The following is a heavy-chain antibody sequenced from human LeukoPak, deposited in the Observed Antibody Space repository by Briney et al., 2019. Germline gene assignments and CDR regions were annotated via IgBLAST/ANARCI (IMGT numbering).Heavy chain of an antibody. V-gene: IGHV3-43*01. D-gene: IGHD5-12*01. CDR3: AKGRSGYDLFDY. CDR2: ISWDGGST. Sequence: GGSLRLPCAASGFTFDDYTMHWVRQAPGKGLEWVSLISWDGGSTYYADSVKGRFTISRDNSKNSLYLQMNSLRTEDTALYYCAKGRSGYDLFDYWGQGTLVTVSS. J-gene: IGHJ4*02. CDR1: GFTFDDYT.